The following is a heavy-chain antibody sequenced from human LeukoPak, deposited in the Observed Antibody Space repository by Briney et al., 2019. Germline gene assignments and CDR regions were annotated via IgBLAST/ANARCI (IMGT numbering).Heavy chain of an antibody. Sequence: GGSLRLSCAASGFTFSSYGMHWVRQAPGKGLEWVAFMRYDGSNRNYADSVKGRFTISRDNSKNTLYLQMNSLRAEDTAVYYCARVGGHWGQGTLVTVSS. CDR2: MRYDGSNR. CDR1: GFTFSSYG. CDR3: ARVGGH. J-gene: IGHJ4*02. D-gene: IGHD3-10*01. V-gene: IGHV3-30*02.